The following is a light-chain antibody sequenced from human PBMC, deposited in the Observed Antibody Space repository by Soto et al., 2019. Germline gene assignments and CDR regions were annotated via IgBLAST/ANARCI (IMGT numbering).Light chain of an antibody. V-gene: IGLV2-14*01. Sequence: SVLTQPASVSGSPGQSITISCTGTSSDVGGYNYVSWYQQHPGKAPKLMIYDVSTRPSGVSNRFSASRAGNTASLTISGLQAEDEADYYCSSYTSNTSLVFGTGTKVTVL. CDR1: SSDVGGYNY. J-gene: IGLJ1*01. CDR3: SSYTSNTSLV. CDR2: DVS.